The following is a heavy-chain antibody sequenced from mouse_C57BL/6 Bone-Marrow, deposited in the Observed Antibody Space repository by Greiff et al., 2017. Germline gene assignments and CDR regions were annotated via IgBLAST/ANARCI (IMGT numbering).Heavy chain of an antibody. CDR1: GYTFTSYW. Sequence: VQLQQPGAELVKPGASVKLSCKASGYTFTSYWITWVKQRPGQGLEWIGDIYPGSGSTNYNEKFKNKATLTADTSSSTAYMQLSSLTSEDSAVYYCARWRDRSGYAWFAYWGQGTLVTVSA. V-gene: IGHV1-55*01. J-gene: IGHJ3*01. CDR3: ARWRDRSGYAWFAY. D-gene: IGHD3-2*02. CDR2: IYPGSGST.